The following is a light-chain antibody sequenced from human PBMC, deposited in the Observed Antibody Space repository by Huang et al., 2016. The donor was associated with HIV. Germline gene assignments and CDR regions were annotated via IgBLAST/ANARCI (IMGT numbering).Light chain of an antibody. Sequence: EIVLTQSPDTLSLSPGERATLSCMASPRVSSSYLAWYQQKHVQAPRHVIYGASRRATGIPDRFSGSGSETDFTLTISSLEPEDFAVYYCQQYSNSLTFGGGTKVEIK. CDR2: GAS. J-gene: IGKJ4*01. CDR3: QQYSNSLT. V-gene: IGKV3-20*01. CDR1: PRVSSSY.